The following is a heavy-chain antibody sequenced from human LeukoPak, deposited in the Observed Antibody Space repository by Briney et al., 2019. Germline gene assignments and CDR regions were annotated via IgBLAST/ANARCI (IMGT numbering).Heavy chain of an antibody. Sequence: HAGGSLRLSCAASGFTFSSYSMNWVRQAPGKGLEWVSYISSGSSTIYYADSVKGRFTISRDNAKNSLYLQMNSLRAEDTAVYYCAKDSYSKGDFWGQGVLVTVSS. CDR2: ISSGSSTI. CDR1: GFTFSSYS. D-gene: IGHD6-13*01. V-gene: IGHV3-48*01. CDR3: AKDSYSKGDF. J-gene: IGHJ4*02.